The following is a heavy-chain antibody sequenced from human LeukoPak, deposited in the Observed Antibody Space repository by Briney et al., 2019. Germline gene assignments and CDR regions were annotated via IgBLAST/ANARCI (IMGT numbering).Heavy chain of an antibody. CDR3: ARARYYYDSSGLDY. V-gene: IGHV3-30-3*01. CDR1: GFTFSSYA. J-gene: IGHJ4*02. Sequence: GGSLRLSCAASGFTFSSYAMHWVRQAPGKGLEWVAVISYDGSNKYYAGSVKGRFTISRDNSKNTLYLQMNSLRAEDTAVYYCARARYYYDSSGLDYWGQGTLVTVSS. CDR2: ISYDGSNK. D-gene: IGHD3-22*01.